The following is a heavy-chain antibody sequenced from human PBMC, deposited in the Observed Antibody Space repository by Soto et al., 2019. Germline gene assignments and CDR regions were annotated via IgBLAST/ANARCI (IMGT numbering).Heavy chain of an antibody. Sequence: QVQLQQWGAGLLKPSETLSLTCAVYGGSFSGYYWSWIRQPPGKGLEWIGEINHSGSTNYNPSLKSRVTISVDTSKNQFSLKLSSVTAADTAVYYCARGKRPPPVLVAATSSVIYYYYYMDVWGKGTTVTVSS. CDR3: ARGKRPPPVLVAATSSVIYYYYYMDV. J-gene: IGHJ6*03. CDR2: INHSGST. D-gene: IGHD2-15*01. CDR1: GGSFSGYY. V-gene: IGHV4-34*01.